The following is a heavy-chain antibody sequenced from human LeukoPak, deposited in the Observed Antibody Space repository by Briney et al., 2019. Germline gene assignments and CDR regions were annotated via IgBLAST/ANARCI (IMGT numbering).Heavy chain of an antibody. CDR1: GGSISSYY. J-gene: IGHJ6*04. V-gene: IGHV4-59*12. D-gene: IGHD3-10*01. Sequence: PSETLSLTCTVSGGSISSYYWSWIRQPPGKGLEWIGYIYYSGSTNYNPSLKSRVTMSVDTSKNQFSLKLSSVTAADTAVYYCARGEYYYGSGSYWGDVWGKGTTVTISS. CDR2: IYYSGST. CDR3: ARGEYYYGSGSYWGDV.